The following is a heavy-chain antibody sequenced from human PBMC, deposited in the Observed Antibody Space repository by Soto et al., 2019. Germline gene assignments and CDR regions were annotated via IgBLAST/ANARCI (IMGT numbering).Heavy chain of an antibody. V-gene: IGHV3-66*01. J-gene: IGHJ1*01. CDR1: GLTVCRNY. CDR3: ARDRIAVAGNPEYFQH. Sequence: EVQLVESGGGLVQPGGSLRLSCAASGLTVCRNYMIWVRQARGRALVWVSVIYRGGSTYYGDSVKGRFTISRDNSKNTLYLQMNSLRAEDTAVYYCARDRIAVAGNPEYFQHWGQGTLVTVSS. CDR2: IYRGGST. D-gene: IGHD6-19*01.